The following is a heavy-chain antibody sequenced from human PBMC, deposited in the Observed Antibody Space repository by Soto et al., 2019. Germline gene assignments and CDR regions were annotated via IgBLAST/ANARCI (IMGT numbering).Heavy chain of an antibody. D-gene: IGHD3-22*01. V-gene: IGHV3-23*01. CDR1: GLTFSSYA. CDR3: AKFSGDYYDSSGYYSDWYFDL. Sequence: GGPLRLYCSASGLTFSSYAMSWVRQAPGKGLEWVSAISGSGGSTYYADSVKGRFTISRDNSKNTLYLQMNSLRAEDTAVYYCAKFSGDYYDSSGYYSDWYFDLWGRGTLVTVSS. CDR2: ISGSGGST. J-gene: IGHJ2*01.